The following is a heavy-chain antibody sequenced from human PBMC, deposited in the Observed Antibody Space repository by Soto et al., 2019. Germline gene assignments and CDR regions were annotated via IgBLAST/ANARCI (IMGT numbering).Heavy chain of an antibody. J-gene: IGHJ6*02. CDR3: ARRCSSTSCYGRYYGMDV. CDR2: IDPSDSYT. D-gene: IGHD2-2*01. V-gene: IGHV5-10-1*01. CDR1: GYSFTGYW. Sequence: GESLKISCKGSGYSFTGYWISWVRQMPGKGLEWMGRIDPSDSYTNYSPSFQGHVTISADKSISTAYLQWSSLKASDTAMYYCARRCSSTSCYGRYYGMDVWGQGTTVTVSS.